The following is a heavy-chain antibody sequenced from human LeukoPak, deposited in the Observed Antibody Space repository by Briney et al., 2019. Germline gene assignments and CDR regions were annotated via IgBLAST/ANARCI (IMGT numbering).Heavy chain of an antibody. V-gene: IGHV3-15*04. J-gene: IGHJ6*02. CDR3: TTDEDWNYARKDV. CDR2: TVSEIDGGTT. Sequence: GGSLRLSCAASGFTFNYAWMSWVRQVPGKGLEWVGQTVSEIDGGTTDYATPVKGRFTISRDDSKSTLYLQMNSLKIEDTAVCYCTTDEDWNYARKDVWGQGATVIVSS. D-gene: IGHD1-7*01. CDR1: GFTFNYAW.